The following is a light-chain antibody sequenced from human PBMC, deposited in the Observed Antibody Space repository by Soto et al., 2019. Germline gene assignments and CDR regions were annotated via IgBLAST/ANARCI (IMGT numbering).Light chain of an antibody. CDR1: SSDVGAYNY. V-gene: IGLV2-11*01. J-gene: IGLJ3*02. Sequence: QSALTQPRSVSGSPGHSVTISCTGTSSDVGAYNYVSWYQQHPGQAPKLMIYDVNRRPSGVPDRFSGSKSGNTASLTISGLQAEDEADYYCCSCAGASPTGVVRVFGGGTKLTVL. CDR3: CSCAGASPTGVVRV. CDR2: DVN.